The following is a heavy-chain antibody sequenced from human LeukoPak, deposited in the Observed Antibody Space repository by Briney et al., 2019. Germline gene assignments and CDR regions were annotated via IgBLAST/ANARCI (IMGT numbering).Heavy chain of an antibody. CDR3: ARDSNVLLWFGENFDY. CDR2: ISAYNGNT. CDR1: GYTFTSYG. V-gene: IGHV1-18*01. J-gene: IGHJ4*02. Sequence: ASVKVSCKASGYTFTSYGISWVRQAPGQGLEWMGWISAYNGNTNYAQKLQGRVTMTTDTSTSTAYMELRSLRSGDTAVYYCARDSNVLLWFGENFDYWGQGTLVTVSS. D-gene: IGHD3-10*01.